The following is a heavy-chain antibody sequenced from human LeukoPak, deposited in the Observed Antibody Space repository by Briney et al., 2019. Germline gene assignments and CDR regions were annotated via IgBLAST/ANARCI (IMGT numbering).Heavy chain of an antibody. J-gene: IGHJ4*02. CDR1: GGSISSRSDY. D-gene: IGHD4/OR15-4a*01. CDR3: ARRPGEYGGNDFDY. CDR2: IYYTGST. Sequence: SETLFLTCTVSGGSISSRSDYWGWIRQPPGKGLEWIGSIYYTGSTHYNPSLKSRVTISVDTSKNQFSLKLSSVTAADTAVYYCARRPGEYGGNDFDYWGQGTLVTVSS. V-gene: IGHV4-39*01.